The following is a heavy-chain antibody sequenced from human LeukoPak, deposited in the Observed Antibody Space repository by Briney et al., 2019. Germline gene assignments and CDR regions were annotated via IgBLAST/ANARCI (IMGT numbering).Heavy chain of an antibody. CDR3: ARVRQWLAPLTAYYFDY. CDR1: GYSISSGYY. V-gene: IGHV4-38-2*02. CDR2: IYHSGST. J-gene: IGHJ4*02. D-gene: IGHD6-19*01. Sequence: PSETLSLTCTVSGYSISSGYYWGWIRQPPGKGLEWIGSIYHSGSTYYNPSLRSRVTISVDTSKNQFSLKLSSVTAADTAVYYCARVRQWLAPLTAYYFDYWGQGTLVTVSS.